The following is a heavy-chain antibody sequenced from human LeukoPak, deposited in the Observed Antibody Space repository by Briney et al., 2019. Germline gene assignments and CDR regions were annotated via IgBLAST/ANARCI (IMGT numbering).Heavy chain of an antibody. J-gene: IGHJ6*03. CDR3: ARGAGVTPYYYDSSGYPLYYYYYMDV. V-gene: IGHV4-59*01. CDR2: IYYSGST. Sequence: SETLSLTCTVSGGSISSYYWSWIRQPPGKGLEWIGYIYYSGSTNYNPSLKSRVTISVDTSKNQFSLKLSSVTAADTAVYYCARGAGVTPYYYDSSGYPLYYYYYMDVWGKGTTVTVSS. CDR1: GGSISSYY. D-gene: IGHD3-22*01.